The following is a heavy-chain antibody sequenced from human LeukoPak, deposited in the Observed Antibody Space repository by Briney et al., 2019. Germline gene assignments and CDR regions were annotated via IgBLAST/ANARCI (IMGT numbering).Heavy chain of an antibody. V-gene: IGHV3-7*01. CDR1: GFTFSSYW. Sequence: GGSLRLSCAASGFTFSSYWMSWVRQAPGKGLEWVANIKQDGSEKYYVDSVKGRFTISRDNSKNTLYLQMNSLRAEDTAVYYCAKDSWMATTSPFDYWGQGTLVTVSS. CDR2: IKQDGSEK. J-gene: IGHJ4*02. CDR3: AKDSWMATTSPFDY. D-gene: IGHD5-24*01.